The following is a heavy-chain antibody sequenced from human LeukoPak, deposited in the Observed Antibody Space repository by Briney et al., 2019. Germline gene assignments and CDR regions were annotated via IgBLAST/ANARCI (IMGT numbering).Heavy chain of an antibody. Sequence: GGSLRLSCAASGFTVSSNYMSWVRQAPGKGLEWVSVIYSGGSTYYADSVKGRFTISRDNSKNTLYLQMNSLRVEDTAVYYCAGANPSICGGDCYSDYWGQGTLVTVSS. CDR2: IYSGGST. V-gene: IGHV3-53*01. CDR1: GFTVSSNY. J-gene: IGHJ4*02. CDR3: AGANPSICGGDCYSDY. D-gene: IGHD2-21*02.